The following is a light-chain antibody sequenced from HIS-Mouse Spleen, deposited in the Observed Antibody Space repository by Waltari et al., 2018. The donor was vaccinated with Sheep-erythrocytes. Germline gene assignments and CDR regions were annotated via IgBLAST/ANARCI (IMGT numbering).Light chain of an antibody. Sequence: QSALTQPASVSGSPGQSITISCTGTSSDVGSYNLVSWYQPPPGKAPKLMIYEGSKRPSGVSNRFSGSKSGNTASLTISGLQAEDEADYYCCSYAGSSTFHVVFGGGTKLTVL. CDR3: CSYAGSSTFHVV. V-gene: IGLV2-23*03. J-gene: IGLJ2*01. CDR2: EGS. CDR1: SSDVGSYNL.